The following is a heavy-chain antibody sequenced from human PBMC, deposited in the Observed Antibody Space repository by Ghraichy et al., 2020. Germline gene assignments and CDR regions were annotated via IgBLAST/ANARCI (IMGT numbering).Heavy chain of an antibody. CDR1: GFTFSSYG. V-gene: IGHV3-30*18. J-gene: IGHJ4*02. CDR2: ISYDGSNK. D-gene: IGHD4-23*01. CDR3: AKAHMTTVVTYFDY. Sequence: GGSLRLSCAASGFTFSSYGMHWVRQAPGKGLEWVAVISYDGSNKYYADSVKGRFTISRDNSKNTLYLQMNSLRAEDTAVYYCAKAHMTTVVTYFDYWGQGTLVTVSS.